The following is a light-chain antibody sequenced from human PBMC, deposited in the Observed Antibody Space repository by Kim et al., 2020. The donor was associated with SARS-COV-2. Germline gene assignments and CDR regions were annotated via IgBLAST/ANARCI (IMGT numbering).Light chain of an antibody. CDR1: QTINNN. CDR3: QQYNKWPYT. CDR2: GAS. V-gene: IGKV3-15*01. Sequence: EIVMTQSPATLSVSPGGRATLSCRASQTINNNLAWYQQKSGQAPKLLVYGASTRATGIPARFSGSGSGTEFTLTIGGLQSEDFAAYYCQQYNKWPYTFGQGTKLEIK. J-gene: IGKJ2*01.